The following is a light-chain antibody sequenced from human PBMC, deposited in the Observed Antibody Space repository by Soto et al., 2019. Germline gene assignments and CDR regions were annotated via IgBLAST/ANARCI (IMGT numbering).Light chain of an antibody. CDR2: KAS. CDR3: QQYNSYIWT. J-gene: IGKJ1*01. Sequence: DIQTTQSPSTLSASVGDRVTITCRASQSISSWLAWYQQKPGKAPKLLIYKASSLESGVPSRFSGSGSGTEFTLTISSLQPDDFATYYCQQYNSYIWTFGQGTKVEIK. V-gene: IGKV1-5*03. CDR1: QSISSW.